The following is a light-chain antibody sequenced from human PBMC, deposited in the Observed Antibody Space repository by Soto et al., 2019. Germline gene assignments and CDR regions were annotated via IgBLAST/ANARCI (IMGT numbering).Light chain of an antibody. Sequence: EIVLTQSPATLSLSPGERATLSCRASQSVSRYLSWYQQKPGQAPRLLISDTSNRATGIPARFSGSGSGTDFTLTISSLEPDDFAVYYCQQRSNRPIITFGQGTRLEIK. J-gene: IGKJ5*01. CDR1: QSVSRY. CDR3: QQRSNRPIIT. V-gene: IGKV3-11*01. CDR2: DTS.